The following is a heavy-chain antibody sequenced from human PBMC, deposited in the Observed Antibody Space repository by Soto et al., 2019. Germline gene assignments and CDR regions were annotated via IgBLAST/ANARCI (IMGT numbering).Heavy chain of an antibody. Sequence: EVQLVQSGGGLVKPGGSLRLYYVASGLSFINDWMSWVRQAPGKGLEWVGRIKTRSDGGTTDYAEAVKGRFTISRDDSKNTLYLEMNSLKTEDTAVHYCGTGYAFDIWGQGTMVTVSS. J-gene: IGHJ3*02. CDR2: IKTRSDGGTT. D-gene: IGHD7-27*01. CDR3: GTGYAFDI. CDR1: GLSFINDW. V-gene: IGHV3-15*01.